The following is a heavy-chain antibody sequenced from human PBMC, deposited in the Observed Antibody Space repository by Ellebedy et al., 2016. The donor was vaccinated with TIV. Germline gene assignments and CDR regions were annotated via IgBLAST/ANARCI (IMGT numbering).Heavy chain of an antibody. CDR3: ARAGYSYGYNYYYYGMDV. J-gene: IGHJ6*02. V-gene: IGHV4-4*02. CDR1: GGSISSSNW. D-gene: IGHD5-18*01. Sequence: SETLSLTCAVSGGSISSSNWWSWVRQPPGKGLEWIGEINHSGSTNYNPSLKSRVTISVDTSKNQFSLKLSSVTAADTAVYYCARAGYSYGYNYYYYGMDVWGQGTTVTVSS. CDR2: INHSGST.